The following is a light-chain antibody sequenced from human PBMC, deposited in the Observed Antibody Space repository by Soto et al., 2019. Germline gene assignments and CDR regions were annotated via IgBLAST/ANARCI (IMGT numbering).Light chain of an antibody. V-gene: IGKV1-17*01. J-gene: IGKJ5*01. Sequence: DIQMTQSPSSLSASVGDRVTITCRASQGIRNDLAGYQQKPGEAPKRLIYVASSLQSGVPSRFSGSGSGTEFTLTISTLQPEDSATYYCLQHNNYPPITLGQGTRLEIK. CDR1: QGIRND. CDR3: LQHNNYPPIT. CDR2: VAS.